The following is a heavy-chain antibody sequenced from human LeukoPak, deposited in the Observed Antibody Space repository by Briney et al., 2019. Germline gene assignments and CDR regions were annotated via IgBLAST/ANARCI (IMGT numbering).Heavy chain of an antibody. J-gene: IGHJ6*02. CDR1: GYTFTSYD. V-gene: IGHV1-8*01. CDR3: ARVELRYFDWLPGADYYYYYGMDV. CDR2: MNPNSGNT. D-gene: IGHD3-9*01. Sequence: ASVKVSCKASGYTFTSYDINWVRQATGQGLEWMGWMNPNSGNTGYAQKFQGRVTMTRNTSISTAYMELSSLRSEDTAVCYCARVELRYFDWLPGADYYYYYGMDVWGQGTTVTVSS.